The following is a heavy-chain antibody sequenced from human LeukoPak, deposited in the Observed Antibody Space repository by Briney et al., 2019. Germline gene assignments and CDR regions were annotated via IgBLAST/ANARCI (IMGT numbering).Heavy chain of an antibody. Sequence: ASVKVSCKASGYTFTGYFMHWVRQAPGQGLEWMGWINPKSGGTSYAQKFQGRATMTRDTSISTAYMELSGLRSDDTAVYYCARDPATGKNYYDSIGYLDYWGQGTLVTASS. CDR1: GYTFTGYF. J-gene: IGHJ4*02. V-gene: IGHV1-2*02. D-gene: IGHD3-22*01. CDR3: ARDPATGKNYYDSIGYLDY. CDR2: INPKSGGT.